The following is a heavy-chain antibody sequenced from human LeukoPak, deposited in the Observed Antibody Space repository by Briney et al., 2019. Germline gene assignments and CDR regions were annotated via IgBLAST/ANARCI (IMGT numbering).Heavy chain of an antibody. D-gene: IGHD3-10*01. V-gene: IGHV4-30-4*01. CDR2: IYYSGST. CDR1: GGSISSGDYY. J-gene: IGHJ4*02. Sequence: SQTLSLTCTVPGGSISSGDYYWSWIRQPPGTGLEWIGYIYYSGSTYYNPSLKSRVTISVDTSKNQFSLKLSSVTAADTAVYYCARVSGAAFPFIDYWGQGTLVTVSS. CDR3: ARVSGAAFPFIDY.